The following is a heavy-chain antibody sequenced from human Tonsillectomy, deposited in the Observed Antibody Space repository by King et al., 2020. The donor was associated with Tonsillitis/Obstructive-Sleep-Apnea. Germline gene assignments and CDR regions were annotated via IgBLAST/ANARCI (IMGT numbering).Heavy chain of an antibody. D-gene: IGHD3-3*01. CDR2: ISYDGSNK. Sequence: VQLVESGGGVVQPGRSLRLSCAASGFTFSSYAMHWVRQAPGKGLEGVADISYDGSNKFYADSVKGRFTIPRDNSKNTLYLQMNSLRAEDTAVYYCARAGRDYDFWSGYPDYWGQGTLVTVSS. J-gene: IGHJ4*02. CDR3: ARAGRDYDFWSGYPDY. V-gene: IGHV3-30*01. CDR1: GFTFSSYA.